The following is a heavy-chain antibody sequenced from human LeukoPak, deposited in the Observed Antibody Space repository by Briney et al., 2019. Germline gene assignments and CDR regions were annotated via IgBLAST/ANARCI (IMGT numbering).Heavy chain of an antibody. V-gene: IGHV4-39*07. CDR2: INHSGST. Sequence: SETLSLTCAVSGGSISSNSYYWGWIRQPPGEGLEWIGEINHSGSTNYNPSLKSRVTISVDTSKNQFSLKLSSVTAADTAVYYCANRYGSGSYYERDYWGQGTLVTVSS. CDR3: ANRYGSGSYYERDY. J-gene: IGHJ4*02. D-gene: IGHD3-10*01. CDR1: GGSISSNSYY.